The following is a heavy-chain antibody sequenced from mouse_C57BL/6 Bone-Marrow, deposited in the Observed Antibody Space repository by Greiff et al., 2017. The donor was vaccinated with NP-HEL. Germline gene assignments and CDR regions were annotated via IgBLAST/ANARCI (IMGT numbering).Heavy chain of an antibody. V-gene: IGHV1-54*01. CDR3: ARGGNYYGSSYVQYFDV. J-gene: IGHJ1*03. CDR1: GYAFTNYL. D-gene: IGHD1-1*01. CDR2: INPGSGGT. Sequence: VQLVESGAELVRPGTSVKVSCKASGYAFTNYLIEWVKQRPGQGLEWIGVINPGSGGTNYNEKFKGKATLTADKSSSTAYMQLSSLTSEDSAVYFCARGGNYYGSSYVQYFDVWGTGTTVTVSS.